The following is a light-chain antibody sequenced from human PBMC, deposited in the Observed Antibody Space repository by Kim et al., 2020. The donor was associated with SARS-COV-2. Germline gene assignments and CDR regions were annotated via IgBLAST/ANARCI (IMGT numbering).Light chain of an antibody. CDR2: DDD. CDR3: QSFDTSLSGSV. J-gene: IGLJ2*01. Sequence: VTISCAGSSSNIGTGFYVHWYQQLPGIAPKRLIYDDDKRPSGVPDRFSGSKSGTSASLAITGLQAEDEADYYCQSFDTSLSGSVFGGGTQLTVL. CDR1: SSNIGTGFY. V-gene: IGLV1-40*01.